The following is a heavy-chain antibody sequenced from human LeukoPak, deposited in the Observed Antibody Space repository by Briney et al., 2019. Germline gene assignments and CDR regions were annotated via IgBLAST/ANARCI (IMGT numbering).Heavy chain of an antibody. J-gene: IGHJ3*02. Sequence: SETLSLTCTVYGGSIGRYYWNWIRQSPGQGLEWVGYIFSSGSTNYNPSLLSRVTISLDTSRNQFSLKLSSVTAADTAVYYCARDWGYSSGWSDGLDIWGQGTMVTASS. CDR2: IFSSGST. CDR3: ARDWGYSSGWSDGLDI. CDR1: GGSIGRYY. D-gene: IGHD6-19*01. V-gene: IGHV4-59*01.